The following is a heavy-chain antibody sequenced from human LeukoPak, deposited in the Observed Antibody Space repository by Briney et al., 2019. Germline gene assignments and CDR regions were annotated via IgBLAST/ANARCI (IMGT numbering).Heavy chain of an antibody. CDR1: GGSISSSS. CDR2: ISSSSSYI. V-gene: IGHV3-21*01. J-gene: IGHJ4*02. CDR3: AGDIVVVPAADDY. D-gene: IGHD2-2*01. Sequence: ETLSLTCTVSGGSISSSSYYWGWIRQPPGKGLEWVSSISSSSSYIYYADSVKGRFTISRDNAKNSLYLQMNSLRAEDTAVYYCAGDIVVVPAADDYWGQGTLVTVSS.